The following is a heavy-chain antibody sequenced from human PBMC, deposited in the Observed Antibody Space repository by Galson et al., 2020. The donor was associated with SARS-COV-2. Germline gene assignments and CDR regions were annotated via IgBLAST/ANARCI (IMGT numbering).Heavy chain of an antibody. Sequence: SETLSLTCTVSGVSISSYYWSWIRQPPGKGLEWIGYIYYSGSTNYNPSLKSRVTISVDTSKNQFSLKLSSVTAADTAVYYCARLSLGYCSSTSCYTGFDPWGQGTLVTVSS. V-gene: IGHV4-59*08. J-gene: IGHJ5*02. CDR3: ARLSLGYCSSTSCYTGFDP. CDR1: GVSISSYY. D-gene: IGHD2-2*02. CDR2: IYYSGST.